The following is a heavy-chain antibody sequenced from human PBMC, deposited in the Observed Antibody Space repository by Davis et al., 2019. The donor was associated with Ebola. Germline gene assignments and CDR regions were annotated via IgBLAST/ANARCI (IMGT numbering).Heavy chain of an antibody. CDR2: ISGSGGST. J-gene: IGHJ6*04. D-gene: IGHD3-3*01. CDR3: AKSGLSFGVVKNHYGMDV. CDR1: VITFSSSA. V-gene: IGHV3-23*01. Sequence: GESLKISCSDPVITFSSSAMTWVRQAPGKVLEWVSAISGSGGSTYYADSVKGRFTISRDNSMKTLYLQMNSLRSEDTAVYYCAKSGLSFGVVKNHYGMDVWGKGTTVTVSS.